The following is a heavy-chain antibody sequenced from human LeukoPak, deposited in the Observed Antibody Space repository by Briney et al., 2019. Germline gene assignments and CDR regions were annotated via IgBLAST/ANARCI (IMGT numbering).Heavy chain of an antibody. V-gene: IGHV1-18*01. CDR1: GYSFPSYG. D-gene: IGHD4-17*01. CDR2: ISVYNGDT. Sequence: GASVKVSCKASGYSFPSYGISWMRQAPGQGLEWMGWISVYNGDTNYAQKLQGRVTMTTDTSTTTAYMELRSLRADDPAVYYCARTRANYGDHNDNWGQGTLVIVSS. CDR3: ARTRANYGDHNDN. J-gene: IGHJ4*02.